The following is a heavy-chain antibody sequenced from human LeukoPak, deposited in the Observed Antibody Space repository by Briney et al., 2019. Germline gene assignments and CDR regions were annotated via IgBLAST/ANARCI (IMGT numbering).Heavy chain of an antibody. CDR2: ISGSGGST. Sequence: GGSLRLSCAASGFTFSSYAMSWVRQAPGKGLEWVSAISGSGGSTYYADSVKGRFTISRDNSKNTLYLQMNSLRAEDTAVYYCAKAARADIVVVVAAADAFDIWGQGTMVTVSS. V-gene: IGHV3-23*01. D-gene: IGHD2-15*01. CDR1: GFTFSSYA. CDR3: AKAARADIVVVVAAADAFDI. J-gene: IGHJ3*02.